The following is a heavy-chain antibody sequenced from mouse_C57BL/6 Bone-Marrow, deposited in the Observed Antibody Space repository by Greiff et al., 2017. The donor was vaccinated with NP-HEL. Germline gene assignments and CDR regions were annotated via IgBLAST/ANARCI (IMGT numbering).Heavy chain of an antibody. D-gene: IGHD2-1*01. CDR3: ARDAGSYYGNYVWYFDV. Sequence: EVQGVESGGGLVKPGGSLKLSCAASGFTFSSYAMSWVRQTPEKRLEWVATISDGGSYTYYPDNVKGRFTISRDNAKNNLYLQMSHLKSEDTAMYYCARDAGSYYGNYVWYFDVWGTGTTVRLL. CDR1: GFTFSSYA. CDR2: ISDGGSYT. V-gene: IGHV5-4*01. J-gene: IGHJ1*03.